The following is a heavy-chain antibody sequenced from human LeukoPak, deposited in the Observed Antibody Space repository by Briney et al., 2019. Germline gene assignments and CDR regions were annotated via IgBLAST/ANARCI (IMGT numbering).Heavy chain of an antibody. J-gene: IGHJ6*03. Sequence: GGSLRLSCAASGFTFSSYSMNWVLQAAGKGLEWVSSISSSSSYIYYADSVKGRFTISRDNAKNSLYLQMNSLRAEDTAVYYCARSGLEWLLSYYYYYMDVWGKGTTVTVSS. CDR2: ISSSSSYI. D-gene: IGHD3-3*01. V-gene: IGHV3-21*01. CDR3: ARSGLEWLLSYYYYYMDV. CDR1: GFTFSSYS.